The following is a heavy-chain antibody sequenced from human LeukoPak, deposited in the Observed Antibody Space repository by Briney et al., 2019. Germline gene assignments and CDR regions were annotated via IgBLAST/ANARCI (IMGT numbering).Heavy chain of an antibody. J-gene: IGHJ5*02. CDR2: IYYIGST. CDR3: ARDSIVVVVAATIGGFDP. V-gene: IGHV4-39*07. D-gene: IGHD2-15*01. Sequence: SETLSLTCTVSGGSISSSSYYWGWIRQPPGKWLEWIGSIYYIGSTYYNPSLKSRVTISVDTCKNQFSLKLSSVTAADTAVYYCARDSIVVVVAATIGGFDPWGQGTLVTVSS. CDR1: GGSISSSSYY.